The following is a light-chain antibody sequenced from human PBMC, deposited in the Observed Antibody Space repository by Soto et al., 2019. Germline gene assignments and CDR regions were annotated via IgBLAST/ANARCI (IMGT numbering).Light chain of an antibody. CDR3: QHYNSYSEA. J-gene: IGKJ1*01. CDR1: QGISSY. V-gene: IGKV1-5*03. Sequence: DTRMTQCLSTVHACVGDRVTTSSWMSQGISSYLAWYQQNPWKAPELLIYKASTLKSGVPSRFSGSGSGIEFTLTISSLQPDDFATYYCQHYNSYSEAFGQGTKV. CDR2: KAS.